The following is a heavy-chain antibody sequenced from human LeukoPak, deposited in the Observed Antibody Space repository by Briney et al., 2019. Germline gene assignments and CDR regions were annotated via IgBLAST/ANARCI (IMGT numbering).Heavy chain of an antibody. CDR3: ARDALAGEKPEYFFDY. CDR1: GFTFSSYS. V-gene: IGHV3-48*04. J-gene: IGHJ4*02. Sequence: GGSLRLSCAASGFTFSSYSMNWVRQAPGKGLEWVSHIGRGITYADSVKGRFTISRDNAKNSVYLQMNGLRAEDTAAYYCARDALAGEKPEYFFDYWGQGTLVTVSS. CDR2: IGRGIT.